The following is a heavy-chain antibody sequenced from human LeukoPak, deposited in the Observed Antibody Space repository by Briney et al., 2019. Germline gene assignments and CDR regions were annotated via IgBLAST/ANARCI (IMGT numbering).Heavy chain of an antibody. V-gene: IGHV1-46*02. D-gene: IGHD5-18*01. CDR3: ARAGDTAMVIEY. CDR1: GYTFNSYY. CDR2: INPSGGST. J-gene: IGHJ4*02. Sequence: ASVKASCKASGYTFNSYYMHRVRQAPGQGLEWMGIINPSGGSTSHAQKFQGRGTMTRDTSTSTVYMELSSLRSEDTAVYYCARAGDTAMVIEYWGQGTLVTISS.